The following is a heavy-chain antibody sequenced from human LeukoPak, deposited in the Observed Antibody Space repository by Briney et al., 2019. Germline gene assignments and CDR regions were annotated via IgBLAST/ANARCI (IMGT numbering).Heavy chain of an antibody. V-gene: IGHV3-11*01. D-gene: IGHD6-19*01. Sequence: GGSLRLSCAASGFTFSDYYMSWIRQAPGKGLEWVSYISSSGSTIYYADSVKGRFTISTDNAKNSLYLQMNSRRAEDTAVYYCARDQPDGEQWLPQLYYYYGMDVWGQGTTVTVSS. J-gene: IGHJ6*02. CDR1: GFTFSDYY. CDR2: ISSSGSTI. CDR3: ARDQPDGEQWLPQLYYYYGMDV.